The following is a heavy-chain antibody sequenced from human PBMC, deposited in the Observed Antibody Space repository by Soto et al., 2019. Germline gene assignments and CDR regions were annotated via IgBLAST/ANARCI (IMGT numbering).Heavy chain of an antibody. CDR3: ARDGAPPYRAFDI. CDR1: GGSISSGGYY. D-gene: IGHD1-26*01. V-gene: IGHV4-31*03. Sequence: SSETLSLTCTVSGGSISSGGYYWSWIRQHPGKGLEWIGYIYYSGSTYYNPSLKSRVTISVDTSKNQFSLKLSSVTAADTAVYYCARDGAPPYRAFDIWGQGTMVTVSS. J-gene: IGHJ3*02. CDR2: IYYSGST.